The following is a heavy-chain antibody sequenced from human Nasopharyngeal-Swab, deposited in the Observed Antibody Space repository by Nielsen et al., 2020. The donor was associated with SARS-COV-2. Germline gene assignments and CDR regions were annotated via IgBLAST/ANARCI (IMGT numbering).Heavy chain of an antibody. J-gene: IGHJ6*02. CDR1: GFTFSSYA. CDR3: AKDGYSSSWYYYYGMDV. D-gene: IGHD6-13*01. Sequence: LSLTCAASGFTFSSYAMSWVRQAPGKGLEWVSAISGSGGSTYYADSVKGRFTISGDNSKNTLYLQMNSLRAEDTAVYYCAKDGYSSSWYYYYGMDVWGQGTTVTVSS. V-gene: IGHV3-23*01. CDR2: ISGSGGST.